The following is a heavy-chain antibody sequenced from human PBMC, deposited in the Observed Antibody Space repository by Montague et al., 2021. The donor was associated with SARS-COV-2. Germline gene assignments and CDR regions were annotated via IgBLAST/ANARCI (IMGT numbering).Heavy chain of an antibody. CDR3: ARGNGGPNRRFLEWLSPYGMDV. D-gene: IGHD3-3*01. CDR1: GFTFSSYG. J-gene: IGHJ6*02. Sequence: SLRLSCAASGFTFSSYGMHWVRQAPGKGLEWVSYISSSSSTIYYADSVKGRFTISRDNAKNSLYLQMNSLRAEDTAVYYCARGNGGPNRRFLEWLSPYGMDVWGQGTTVTVSS. V-gene: IGHV3-48*04. CDR2: ISSSSSTI.